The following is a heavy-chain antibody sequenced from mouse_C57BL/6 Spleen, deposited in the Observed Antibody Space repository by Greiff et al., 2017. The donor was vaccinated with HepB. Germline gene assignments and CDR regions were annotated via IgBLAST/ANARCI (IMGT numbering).Heavy chain of an antibody. CDR2: IRSKSNNYAT. Sequence: VQLKESGGGLVQPKGSLKLSCAASGFSFNTYAMNWVRQAPGKGLEWVARIRSKSNNYATYYADSVKDRFTISRDDSESMLYLQMNNLKTEDTAMYYCVRQDYAMDYWGQGTSVTVSS. CDR3: VRQDYAMDY. CDR1: GFSFNTYA. V-gene: IGHV10-1*01. J-gene: IGHJ4*01.